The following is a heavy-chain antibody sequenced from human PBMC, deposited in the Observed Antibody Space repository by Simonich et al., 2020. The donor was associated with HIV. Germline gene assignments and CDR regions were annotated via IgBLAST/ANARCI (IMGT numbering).Heavy chain of an antibody. Sequence: QLQLQESGPGLVKPSETLSLTCTVSGGSISSSSYYWGWIRQPPGKGLEWIGSIDDSGNTYNNPSLKRPVTRSVDTSKNQFSLKLSSVTAADTAVYYCARLRIVVPATITYWGQGTLVTVSS. D-gene: IGHD2-2*02. V-gene: IGHV4-39*01. CDR3: ARLRIVVPATITY. CDR2: IDDSGNT. J-gene: IGHJ4*02. CDR1: GGSISSSSYY.